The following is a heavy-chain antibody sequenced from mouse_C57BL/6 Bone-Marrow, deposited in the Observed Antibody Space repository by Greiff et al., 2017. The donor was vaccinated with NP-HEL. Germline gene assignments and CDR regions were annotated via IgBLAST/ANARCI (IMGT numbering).Heavy chain of an antibody. CDR3: ATKSIRDYFGSSYVYFDV. CDR2: ISSGSSTI. D-gene: IGHD1-1*01. V-gene: IGHV5-17*01. Sequence: EVKLMESGGGLVKPGGSLKLSCAASGFTFSDYGMHWVRQAPEKGLEWVAYISSGSSTIYYAATVKGRFTISRDNAKNTLFLQMTSLRSEDTAMYYCATKSIRDYFGSSYVYFDVWGTGTTVTVSS. CDR1: GFTFSDYG. J-gene: IGHJ1*03.